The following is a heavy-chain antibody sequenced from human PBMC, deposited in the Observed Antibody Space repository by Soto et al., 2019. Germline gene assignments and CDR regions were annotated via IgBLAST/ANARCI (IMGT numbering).Heavy chain of an antibody. J-gene: IGHJ6*03. CDR2: ISYDGSNK. Sequence: QVQLVESGGGVVQPGRSLRLSCAASGFTFSSYGMHWVRQAPGNGLEWVAVISYDGSNKYYADYVKGRFTISRDNSENTLYLQMNSLRAEDMAVYYCAKDLDDYYYFLMDFWGKGTTVTVSS. V-gene: IGHV3-30*18. CDR3: AKDLDDYYYFLMDF. D-gene: IGHD3-3*01. CDR1: GFTFSSYG.